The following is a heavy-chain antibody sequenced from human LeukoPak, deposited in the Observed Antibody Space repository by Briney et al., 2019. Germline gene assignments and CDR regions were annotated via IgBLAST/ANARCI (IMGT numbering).Heavy chain of an antibody. J-gene: IGHJ4*02. CDR3: ARDGHISDYYDSTGY. CDR2: ISSSGSTI. D-gene: IGHD3-22*01. CDR1: GFTFSDYY. Sequence: GGSLRLSCAASGFTFSDYYMSWIRQAPGKGLEWVSYISSSGSTIYYADSVKGRFTISRDNAKNSLYLQMNSLRAKDTAVYYCARDGHISDYYDSTGYWGQGTLVTVSS. V-gene: IGHV3-11*01.